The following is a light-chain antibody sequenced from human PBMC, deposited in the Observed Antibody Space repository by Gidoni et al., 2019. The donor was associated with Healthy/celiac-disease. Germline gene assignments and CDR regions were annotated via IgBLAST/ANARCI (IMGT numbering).Light chain of an antibody. CDR3: QQYGSSPRMYT. CDR2: GAS. CDR1: QSVSSSY. V-gene: IGKV3-20*01. J-gene: IGKJ2*01. Sequence: EIVLTQSPGTLSLSPGERATLSCRASQSVSSSYLAWYQQKPGQAPRLLIYGASSRATCIPDRFSGSGSGTDFTLTISRLEPEDFAVYYCQQYGSSPRMYTFGQGTKLEIK.